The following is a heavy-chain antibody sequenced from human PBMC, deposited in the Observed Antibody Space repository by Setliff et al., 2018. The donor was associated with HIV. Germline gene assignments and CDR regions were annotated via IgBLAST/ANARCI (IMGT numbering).Heavy chain of an antibody. Sequence: GESLKISCKGSGYSFTNYWIAWVRQMPGKGLEWMGIIYPGDSDTRYSPSFQRQVTISADKSISTAYLQWSSLKASDTAMYYCARLSVVTATRIYYFDYWGQGTLVTVSS. CDR3: ARLSVVTATRIYYFDY. J-gene: IGHJ4*02. CDR2: IYPGDSDT. CDR1: GYSFTNYW. V-gene: IGHV5-51*01. D-gene: IGHD2-21*02.